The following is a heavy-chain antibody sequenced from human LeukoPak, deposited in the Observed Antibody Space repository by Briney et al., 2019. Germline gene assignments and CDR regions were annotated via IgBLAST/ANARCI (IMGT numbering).Heavy chain of an antibody. CDR3: ARGVSSPLYHYYYMDV. J-gene: IGHJ6*03. CDR2: IYSTGST. CDR1: GGSFSSGSYY. Sequence: SETLSLTCTVSGGSFSSGSYYWRWIRQPAGKGLEWIGRIYSTGSTNYNPSLKSRVTISVDTSKKQFSLKLSSVTAADTAVYYCARGVSSPLYHYYYMDVWGKGTTVTVSS. D-gene: IGHD2-15*01. V-gene: IGHV4-61*02.